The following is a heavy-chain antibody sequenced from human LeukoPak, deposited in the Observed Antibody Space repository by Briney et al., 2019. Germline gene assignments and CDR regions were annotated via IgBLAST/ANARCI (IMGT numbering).Heavy chain of an antibody. CDR1: GGSISSGGYY. Sequence: SETLSLTCTVSGGSISSGGYYWSWIRQHPGKGLEWIGYIYYSGSTYYNPSLKSRVTISVDTSKNQFSLKLSSVTAADTAVYYCARVGIQNFWSGLDYWGQGTLVTVSS. D-gene: IGHD3-3*01. CDR3: ARVGIQNFWSGLDY. J-gene: IGHJ4*02. CDR2: IYYSGST. V-gene: IGHV4-31*03.